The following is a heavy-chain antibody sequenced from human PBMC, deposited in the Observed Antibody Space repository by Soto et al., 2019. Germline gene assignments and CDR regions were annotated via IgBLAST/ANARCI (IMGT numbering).Heavy chain of an antibody. CDR3: ARGPFCGNGCYFDV. Sequence: SETLSLTCTVAGGSISGFYWSWVRQPAGKGLEWIGRIYSSGATKYNPSLRNRVTMSVDTSTDQYSLNLASMTAADTAVYFCARGPFCGNGCYFDVWGQGTQVTVSS. CDR2: IYSSGAT. V-gene: IGHV4-4*07. J-gene: IGHJ4*02. CDR1: GGSISGFY. D-gene: IGHD6-19*01.